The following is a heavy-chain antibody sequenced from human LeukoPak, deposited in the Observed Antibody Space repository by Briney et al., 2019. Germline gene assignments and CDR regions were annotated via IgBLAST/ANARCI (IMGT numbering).Heavy chain of an antibody. CDR2: INWNGGST. Sequence: GGSLRLSCAASGFTFDDHGMSWVRQAPGKGLEWVSGINWNGGSTGYADSVKGRFTISRDNSKNSLSLQMNSLRAEDTALYYCAKDGKNYFDYWGQGTLVTVSS. V-gene: IGHV3-20*04. CDR1: GFTFDDHG. D-gene: IGHD1-26*01. CDR3: AKDGKNYFDY. J-gene: IGHJ4*02.